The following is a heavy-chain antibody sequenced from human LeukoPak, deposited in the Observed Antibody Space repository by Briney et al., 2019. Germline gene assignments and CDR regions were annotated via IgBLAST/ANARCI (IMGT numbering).Heavy chain of an antibody. CDR3: ARESLGYCSGSTCYYFYMDF. V-gene: IGHV3-30*03. J-gene: IGHJ6*03. CDR1: GFTFSSYG. CDR2: ISYDGSNK. Sequence: SGGSLRLSCAASGFTFSSYGMHWVRQAPGKGLEWVAVISYDGSNKYYADSVKGRFTISRDNAKNSQYLQMNSLRAEDTAVYYCARESLGYCSGSTCYYFYMDFWGKGTTVTVSS. D-gene: IGHD2-15*01.